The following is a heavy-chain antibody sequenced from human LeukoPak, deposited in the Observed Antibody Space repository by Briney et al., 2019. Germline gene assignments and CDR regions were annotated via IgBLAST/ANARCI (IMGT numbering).Heavy chain of an antibody. J-gene: IGHJ4*02. Sequence: GGSLRHSCAASAFTFSSYWMHWVRQAPGKGLEWVSRIRGDESSINYADSVEGRFTVSRDNAKNTVYLHLNSLRADDTAVYYCAREGHCSTTSCYTPFDYWGQGTLVTVSS. CDR1: AFTFSSYW. V-gene: IGHV3-74*01. D-gene: IGHD2-2*02. CDR3: AREGHCSTTSCYTPFDY. CDR2: IRGDESSI.